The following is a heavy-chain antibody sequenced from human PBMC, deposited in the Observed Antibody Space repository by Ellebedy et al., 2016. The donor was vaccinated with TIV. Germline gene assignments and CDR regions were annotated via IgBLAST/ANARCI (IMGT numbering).Heavy chain of an antibody. CDR3: ARDQWLGRAYYFDS. J-gene: IGHJ4*02. D-gene: IGHD6-19*01. CDR1: GFTFSNYW. Sequence: GESLKISCGTSGFTFSNYWMNWVRQAPGKGLEWVANIKQDGSEKYYVDSVKGRFPISRDNTKNSLYLQMNSLTDEDTAVYYCARDQWLGRAYYFDSWGQGTLVTVSS. V-gene: IGHV3-7*01. CDR2: IKQDGSEK.